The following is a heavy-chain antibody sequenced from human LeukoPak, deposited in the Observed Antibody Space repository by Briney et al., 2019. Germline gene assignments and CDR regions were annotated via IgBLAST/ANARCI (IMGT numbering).Heavy chain of an antibody. V-gene: IGHV1-69*13. CDR1: GYTFTSYY. J-gene: IGHJ3*02. CDR3: ARDRLDAFDI. CDR2: IIPIFGTA. Sequence: GASVKVSCKASGYTFTSYYMHWVRQAPGQGLEWMGGIIPIFGTANYAQKFQGRVTITADESTSTAYMELSSLRSEDTAVYYCARDRLDAFDIWGQGTMVTVSS. D-gene: IGHD6-6*01.